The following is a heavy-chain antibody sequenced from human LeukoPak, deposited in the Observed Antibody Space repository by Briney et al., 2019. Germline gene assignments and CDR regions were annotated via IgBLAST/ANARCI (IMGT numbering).Heavy chain of an antibody. CDR2: IYYSGST. V-gene: IGHV4-31*11. CDR1: GGSFSGYY. Sequence: PSETLSLTCAVYGGSFSGYYWSWIRQHPGKGLEWIGYIYYSGSTYYNPPLKSRVTISVDTSKNQFSLKLSSVTAADTAVYYCARGPGVYYDFWSGYSYFDYWGQGTLVTVSS. D-gene: IGHD3-3*01. CDR3: ARGPGVYYDFWSGYSYFDY. J-gene: IGHJ4*02.